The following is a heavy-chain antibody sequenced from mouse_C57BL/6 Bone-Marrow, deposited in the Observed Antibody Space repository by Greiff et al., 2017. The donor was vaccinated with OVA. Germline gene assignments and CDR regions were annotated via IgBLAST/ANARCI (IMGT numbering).Heavy chain of an antibody. Sequence: VQLQESGAELVRPGASVKLSCKASGYTFTDYYINWVKQRPGQGLEWIARIYPGSGNTYYNEKFKGKATLTAEKSSSTAYMQLSSLTSEDSAVYFCAREGDYATRSAWFAYWGQGTLVTVSA. V-gene: IGHV1-76*01. CDR3: AREGDYATRSAWFAY. D-gene: IGHD2-4*01. J-gene: IGHJ3*01. CDR2: IYPGSGNT. CDR1: GYTFTDYY.